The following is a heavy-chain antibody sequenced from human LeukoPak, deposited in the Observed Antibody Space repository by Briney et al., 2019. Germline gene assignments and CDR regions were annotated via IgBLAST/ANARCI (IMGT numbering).Heavy chain of an antibody. V-gene: IGHV3-20*01. CDR1: GFTFDDYG. D-gene: IGHD2-2*01. CDR2: INWNGGST. Sequence: PGGSLRLSCAASGFTFDDYGMSWVRQAPGKGLEWVSGINWNGGSTGYADSVKGRFTISRDNAKNSLYLQMNSLRAEDTALYHCARRYCSSTSCNGAFDIWGQGTMVTVSS. CDR3: ARRYCSSTSCNGAFDI. J-gene: IGHJ3*02.